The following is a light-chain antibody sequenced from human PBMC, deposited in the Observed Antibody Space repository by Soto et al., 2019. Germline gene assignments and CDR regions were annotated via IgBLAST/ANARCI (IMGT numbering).Light chain of an antibody. CDR3: QQSYSFFT. CDR2: AAS. Sequence: DIQMTQSPSSLSASVGDRVTITCRASQSITTYVNWYQQKPGKAPNLLIYAASSLQSGVPSRVSGSGSGTDFTLTISSLQPEDFATYYCQQSYSFFTFGPGTKVDIK. J-gene: IGKJ3*01. CDR1: QSITTY. V-gene: IGKV1-39*01.